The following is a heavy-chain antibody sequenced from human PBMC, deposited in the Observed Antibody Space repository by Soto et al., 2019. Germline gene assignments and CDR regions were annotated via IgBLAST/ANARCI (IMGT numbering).Heavy chain of an antibody. J-gene: IGHJ6*02. CDR1: GFPFRSYD. D-gene: IGHD3-9*01. Sequence: PGGSLRLSCGTSGFPFRSYDMHWVRQAPGKGLEWVSVISYDGSKKYYADSVKGRFTISRDNSKNTLYLQMNSLRGEDTAVYYCAKVGESDYAILAGIIRGFYGLDVWGQGTTVTVSS. CDR2: ISYDGSKK. V-gene: IGHV3-30*18. CDR3: AKVGESDYAILAGIIRGFYGLDV.